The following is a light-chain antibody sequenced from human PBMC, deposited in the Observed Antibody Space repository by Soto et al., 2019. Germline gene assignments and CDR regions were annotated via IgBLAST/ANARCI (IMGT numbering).Light chain of an antibody. CDR2: DNN. Sequence: QSVLTQPPSVSGAPGQRVSISCTGSSSNVGAGYDVHWNQQLPGTAPKLLIYDNNTRPSGVPDRFSGSKSGTSASLAITGLQAEDEADYYCKSYDNRLRGFYVFETGPTVTVL. CDR1: SSNVGAGYD. J-gene: IGLJ1*01. V-gene: IGLV1-40*01. CDR3: KSYDNRLRGFYV.